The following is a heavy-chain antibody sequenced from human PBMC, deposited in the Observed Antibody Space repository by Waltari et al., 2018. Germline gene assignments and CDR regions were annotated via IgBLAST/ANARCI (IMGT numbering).Heavy chain of an antibody. Sequence: QVQLVQSGAEVKTPGASVKVSCKASGYTFTSYVIYSVRQATGQGLEWMGWMNPNSGNTGYAQKFQGRVTITRNTSISTAYMELSSLRSEDTAVYYCARVRSSPYGMDVWGQGTTVTVSS. CDR1: GYTFTSYV. CDR2: MNPNSGNT. V-gene: IGHV1-8*03. D-gene: IGHD6-13*01. J-gene: IGHJ6*02. CDR3: ARVRSSPYGMDV.